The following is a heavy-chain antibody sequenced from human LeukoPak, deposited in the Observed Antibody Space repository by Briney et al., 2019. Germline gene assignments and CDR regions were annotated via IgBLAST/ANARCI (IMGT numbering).Heavy chain of an antibody. Sequence: PSETLSLTCTVSGASVTSYLWSWIRQPPGKGLEWIAYIYYSKSINYDPSLQSRVTISVDTSKNQFSLRLDSVTAADTGVYFCARHAGATIGPSIYSYHMDVWGKGTTVTVSS. CDR2: IYYSKSI. D-gene: IGHD5-12*01. CDR1: GASVTSYL. V-gene: IGHV4-59*08. CDR3: ARHAGATIGPSIYSYHMDV. J-gene: IGHJ6*03.